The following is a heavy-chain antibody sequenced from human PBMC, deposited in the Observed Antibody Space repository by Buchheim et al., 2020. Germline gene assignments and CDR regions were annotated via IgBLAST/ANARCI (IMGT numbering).Heavy chain of an antibody. V-gene: IGHV3-48*01. CDR2: ISSRGDTI. J-gene: IGHJ4*02. D-gene: IGHD3-3*01. CDR3: ARTGGLWSGYYPFDY. Sequence: EVQLVESGGGFVQPGGSLRLSCAASGFTFSSYIMNWVRQAPGKGLEWVSFISSRGDTIYYADSVKGRFTISSDDAKNSLYLQMNSLRAEDTAVYYCARTGGLWSGYYPFDYWGQGTL. CDR1: GFTFSSYI.